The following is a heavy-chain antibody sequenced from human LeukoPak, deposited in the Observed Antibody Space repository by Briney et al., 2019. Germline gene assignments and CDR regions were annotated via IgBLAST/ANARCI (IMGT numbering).Heavy chain of an antibody. CDR2: INPNSGGT. CDR3: ARTEGPTDAFDI. D-gene: IGHD1-14*01. Sequence: ASVKVSCKASGYTFTGYYMHWVRQAPGQGLERMGWINPNSGGTNYAQKFQGRVTMTRDTSISTAYMELSRLRSDVSAVYYCARTEGPTDAFDIWGQGTMVTVSS. V-gene: IGHV1-2*02. J-gene: IGHJ3*02. CDR1: GYTFTGYY.